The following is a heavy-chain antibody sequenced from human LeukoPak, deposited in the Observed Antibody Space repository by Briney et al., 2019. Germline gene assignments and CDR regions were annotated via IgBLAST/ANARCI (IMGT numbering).Heavy chain of an antibody. CDR2: IRYDGNNK. J-gene: IGHJ3*02. CDR1: GFTLSSYG. Sequence: TGGSLRLSCAASGFTLSSYGMHWVRQAPGKRLEWVAFIRYDGNNKYYADSVKGRFTISRDNSKNTLYLQMNSLRAEDTAVYYCARGAEITFGGVFDAFDIWGQGTMVTVSS. D-gene: IGHD3-16*01. CDR3: ARGAEITFGGVFDAFDI. V-gene: IGHV3-30*02.